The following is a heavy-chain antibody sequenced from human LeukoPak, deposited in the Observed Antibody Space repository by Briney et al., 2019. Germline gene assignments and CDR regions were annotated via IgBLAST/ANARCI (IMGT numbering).Heavy chain of an antibody. J-gene: IGHJ6*03. Sequence: SETLSLTCAVYGGSFSGYYWSWTRQPPGKGLEWIGEINHSGSTNYNPSLKSRVTISVDTSKNQFSLKLSSVTAADTAVYYCARTRSGSYYYYYYYMDVWGKGTTVTISS. CDR2: INHSGST. V-gene: IGHV4-34*01. CDR1: GGSFSGYY. D-gene: IGHD1-26*01. CDR3: ARTRSGSYYYYYYYMDV.